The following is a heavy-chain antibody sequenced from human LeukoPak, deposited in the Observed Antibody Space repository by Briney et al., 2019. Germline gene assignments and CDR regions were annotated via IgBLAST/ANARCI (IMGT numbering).Heavy chain of an antibody. Sequence: PSETLSLTCTVSGGSISSYYWSWIRQPAGKGLEWIGRIYTSGSTNYNPSLKSRVTMSVDTSKNQFSLKLSSVTAADTAVYYCARNYCRAGRCYWYFDLWGRGTLVTVSS. CDR1: GGSISSYY. V-gene: IGHV4-4*07. J-gene: IGHJ2*01. CDR2: IYTSGST. CDR3: ARNYCRAGRCYWYFDL. D-gene: IGHD2-15*01.